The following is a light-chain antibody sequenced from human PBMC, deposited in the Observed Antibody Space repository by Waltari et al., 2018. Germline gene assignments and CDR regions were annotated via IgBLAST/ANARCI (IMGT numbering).Light chain of an antibody. CDR2: YVS. CDR3: SSYTANSLVL. Sequence: QSALTQPAPVSGSPGQSVPISRPGTRSGAGGYEYVSWSQQPPGKAHQLLIYYVSNRPSGVSNRFAGSKSGNTASLTISGLQTDDEAEYFCSSYTANSLVLFGGGTKVTVL. J-gene: IGLJ2*01. CDR1: RSGAGGYEY. V-gene: IGLV2-14*03.